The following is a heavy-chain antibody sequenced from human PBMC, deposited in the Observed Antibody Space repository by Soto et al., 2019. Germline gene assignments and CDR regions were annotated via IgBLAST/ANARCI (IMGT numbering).Heavy chain of an antibody. D-gene: IGHD5-18*01. V-gene: IGHV1-69*19. CDR1: GDTFTNFA. CDR2: INPMFDTP. J-gene: IGHJ6*02. CDR3: AAGGHNDGYNYYHGMDV. Sequence: QVQVVQSGAEVKKPGSSVKVSCKVSGDTFTNFAISWVRQAPGQGLEWMGGINPMFDTPHYAQNFRGRVTITADGATTTAYMELNSLRSADTAVYYCAAGGHNDGYNYYHGMDVWGQGTTVTVS.